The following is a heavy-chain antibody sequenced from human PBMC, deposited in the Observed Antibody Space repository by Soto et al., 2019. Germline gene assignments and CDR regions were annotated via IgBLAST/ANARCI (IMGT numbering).Heavy chain of an antibody. V-gene: IGHV1-46*01. J-gene: IGHJ4*02. CDR2: INPSGGST. Sequence: EASVKVSCKASGYTFTSYYMHCARQAPGQGLEWMGIINPSGGSTSYAQKFQGRVTMTRDTSTSTVYMELSSLRSEDTAVYYCARDYDRSGYPRYYFDYWGQGTLVTVSS. CDR1: GYTFTSYY. CDR3: ARDYDRSGYPRYYFDY. D-gene: IGHD3-22*01.